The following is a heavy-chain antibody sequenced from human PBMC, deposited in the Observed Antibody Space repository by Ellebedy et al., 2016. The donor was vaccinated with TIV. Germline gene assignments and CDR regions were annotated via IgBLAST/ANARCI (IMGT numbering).Heavy chain of an antibody. D-gene: IGHD2-2*01. CDR2: ISAYNGNT. J-gene: IGHJ5*02. V-gene: IGHV1-18*04. CDR1: GYTFTSYG. Sequence: ASVKVSCXASGYTFTSYGISWVRQAPGQGLDWMGWISAYNGNTNYAQKLQGRVTMTTDTSTSTAYMELRSLRSDDTAVYYCARGPEYCSSTSCRFDPWGQGTLVTVPS. CDR3: ARGPEYCSSTSCRFDP.